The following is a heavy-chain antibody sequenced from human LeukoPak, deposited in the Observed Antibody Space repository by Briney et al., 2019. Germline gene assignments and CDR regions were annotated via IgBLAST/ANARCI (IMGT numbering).Heavy chain of an antibody. Sequence: SEALSLTCTVSGGSISSYYWSWIRQPPGKGLEWIGYIYYSGSTNYNPSLKSRVTISVDTSKNQFSLKLSSVTAADTAVYYCAREADYGSGRYVDYWGQGTLVTVSS. CDR3: AREADYGSGRYVDY. J-gene: IGHJ4*02. CDR2: IYYSGST. D-gene: IGHD3-10*01. CDR1: GGSISSYY. V-gene: IGHV4-59*01.